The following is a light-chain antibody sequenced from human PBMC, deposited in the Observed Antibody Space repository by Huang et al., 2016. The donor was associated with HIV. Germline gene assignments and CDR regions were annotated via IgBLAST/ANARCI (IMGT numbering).Light chain of an antibody. Sequence: AIQLTQSPSSLSASVGDSVTITCRASQGITSNLARYQQKPGNAPRHLMYDAAVLEGGVPSRFSCSGSGTDFTLTISSLQPEDFATYYCQHYNHYPFTFGGGTKVEIK. V-gene: IGKV1D-13*01. CDR3: QHYNHYPFT. CDR2: DAA. J-gene: IGKJ4*01. CDR1: QGITSN.